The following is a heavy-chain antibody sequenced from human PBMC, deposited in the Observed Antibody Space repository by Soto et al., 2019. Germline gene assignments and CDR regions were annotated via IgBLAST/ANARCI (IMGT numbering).Heavy chain of an antibody. D-gene: IGHD2-15*01. CDR3: AKVSGGTTGGSDY. CDR1: GFTFSSYA. CDR2: ISGSGGST. J-gene: IGHJ4*02. Sequence: EVQLLESGGGLVQPGGSLRLSCAASGFTFSSYAMSWVRQAPGKGLEWVSAISGSGGSTYYADSVKGRFTISRDNSKNTLYLEMNSLRAEDTAVYYCAKVSGGTTGGSDYWGQVTLVTVSS. V-gene: IGHV3-23*01.